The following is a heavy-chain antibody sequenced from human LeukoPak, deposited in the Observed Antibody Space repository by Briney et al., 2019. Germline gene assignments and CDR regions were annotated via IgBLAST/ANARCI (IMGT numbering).Heavy chain of an antibody. CDR2: INTDGSST. CDR3: ARESGIAAAPDL. V-gene: IGHV3-74*01. CDR1: GFTFSSYW. J-gene: IGHJ5*02. Sequence: GGSLRLPCAASGFTFSSYWMHWVRQAPGKGLVWVSRINTDGSSTSYADSVKGRFTISRDNAKNTLYLQMNSLRAEDTAVYYCARESGIAAAPDLWGQGTLVTVSS. D-gene: IGHD6-13*01.